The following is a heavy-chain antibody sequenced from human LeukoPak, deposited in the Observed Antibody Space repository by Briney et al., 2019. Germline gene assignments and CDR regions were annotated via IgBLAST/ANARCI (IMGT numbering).Heavy chain of an antibody. J-gene: IGHJ4*02. V-gene: IGHV3-23*01. D-gene: IGHD6-25*01. CDR3: AKDPSSLHRLRDY. Sequence: PGGSLRLSCAASGFTFSSYAMSWVRQALGKGLEWVSAISGSGGSTYYADSVKGRFTISRDNSKNTLYLQMNSLRAEDTAVYYCAKDPSSLHRLRDYWGQGTLVTVSS. CDR1: GFTFSSYA. CDR2: ISGSGGST.